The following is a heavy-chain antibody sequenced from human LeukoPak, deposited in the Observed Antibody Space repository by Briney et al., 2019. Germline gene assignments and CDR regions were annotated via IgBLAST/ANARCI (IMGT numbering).Heavy chain of an antibody. Sequence: ASETLSLTCAVYGESFSGYCWNCIRQPPGKGLEWIGEINHSGSTNYNPSLKSRVTISVDTSKNQFSLKLSSVTAADTAVYYCARASSGWYNWFDPWGQGTLVTVSS. CDR3: ARASSGWYNWFDP. J-gene: IGHJ5*02. D-gene: IGHD6-19*01. CDR2: INHSGST. V-gene: IGHV4-34*01. CDR1: GESFSGYC.